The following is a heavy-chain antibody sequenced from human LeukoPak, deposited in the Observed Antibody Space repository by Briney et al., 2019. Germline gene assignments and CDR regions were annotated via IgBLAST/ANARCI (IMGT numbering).Heavy chain of an antibody. D-gene: IGHD5-12*01. Sequence: SETLSLTCTVSGGSTSSSSYYWGWIRQPPGKGLEWIGNIYYSGSTYYNPSLKSRVTMSVDTSKNHFSLKLSSLTAADTAVYYCARRRGYDHFDYWGQGTLVTVSS. CDR1: GGSTSSSSYY. V-gene: IGHV4-39*02. CDR3: ARRRGYDHFDY. J-gene: IGHJ4*02. CDR2: IYYSGST.